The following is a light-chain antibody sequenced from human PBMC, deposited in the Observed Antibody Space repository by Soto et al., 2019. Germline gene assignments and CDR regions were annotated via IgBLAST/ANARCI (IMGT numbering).Light chain of an antibody. V-gene: IGKV3-15*01. CDR1: QSVSSN. Sequence: EVVMTQSPDTLSVSPGERATLSCRASQSVSSNLAWYQQKLGQAPRLLIYGASTRATGIPARFSGSGSGTEFTLTISSLQSEDFAIYYCQQYNTWPRTFGQGTKVDIK. J-gene: IGKJ1*01. CDR2: GAS. CDR3: QQYNTWPRT.